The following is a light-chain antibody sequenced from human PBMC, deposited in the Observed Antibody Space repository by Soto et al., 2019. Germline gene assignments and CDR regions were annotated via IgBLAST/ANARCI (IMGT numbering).Light chain of an antibody. CDR1: SSDVGSYNL. CDR3: CSYAGSSTFVVDV. CDR2: EGS. Sequence: QSVLTQPASVSGSPGQSITISCTGTSSDVGSYNLVSWYQQHPGKAPKLMIYEGSKRPSGVSNRFSGSKSGNTASLTISGLQAEDEADYYCCSYAGSSTFVVDVFGTGTKLTVL. J-gene: IGLJ1*01. V-gene: IGLV2-23*03.